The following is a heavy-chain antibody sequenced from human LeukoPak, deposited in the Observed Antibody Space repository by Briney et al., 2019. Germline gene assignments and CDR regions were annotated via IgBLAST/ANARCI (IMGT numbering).Heavy chain of an antibody. CDR3: AHPYSGRYRSRYYFDY. CDR2: LYWDDDQ. D-gene: IGHD1-26*01. J-gene: IGHJ4*02. V-gene: IGHV2-5*02. Sequence: ESGPTLLQPTQTLTLTCTFSGFSLRTSGVGVGWIRQPPAKALEWLSLLYWDDDQRYSPPLKSRLTITKDTSKNQVVLTMTHMDPVDTATYYCAHPYSGRYRSRYYFDYWGQGTLVTVSS. CDR1: GFSLRTSGVG.